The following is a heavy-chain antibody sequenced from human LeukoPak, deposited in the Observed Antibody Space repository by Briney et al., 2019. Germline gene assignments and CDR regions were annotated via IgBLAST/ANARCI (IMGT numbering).Heavy chain of an antibody. J-gene: IGHJ4*02. V-gene: IGHV3-7*01. D-gene: IGHD1-1*01. CDR2: IKRNGSEK. Sequence: GGSLRLSCAASGFTFSNYWMSWVRQAPGKGLEWVAYIKRNGSEKYYVDSVKGRFTISRDNAKKSLDLQMNSLRDEDTAVYYCTSLEDYWGQGTLVTVSS. CDR1: GFTFSNYW. CDR3: TSLEDY.